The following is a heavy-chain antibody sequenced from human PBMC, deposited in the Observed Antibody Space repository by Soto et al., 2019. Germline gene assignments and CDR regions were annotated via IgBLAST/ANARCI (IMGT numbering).Heavy chain of an antibody. V-gene: IGHV3-30*03. J-gene: IGHJ4*02. CDR3: ARRLTPSVTAMGY. Sequence: QVQLVESGGGVVQPGKSLRLSCAASGFTFTNHAMHWVRQAPGKGLEWVASISGDGINKYIADSVKGRFLISRDNSKNTVLLQMSSLGPEDTAVYYCARRLTPSVTAMGYWGQGTLVTVSS. CDR2: ISGDGINK. D-gene: IGHD2-21*02. CDR1: GFTFTNHA.